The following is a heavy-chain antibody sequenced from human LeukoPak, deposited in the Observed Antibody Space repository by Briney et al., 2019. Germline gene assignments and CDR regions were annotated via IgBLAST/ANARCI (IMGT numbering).Heavy chain of an antibody. D-gene: IGHD5-18*01. CDR3: ARGGYSYGYYYYGMDV. CDR2: IYTSGST. Sequence: PSETLSLTCTVSGGSFSSYDWSWIRQPAGKGLEWIGRIYTSGSTNYNPSLKSRVTMSVDTSKNQFSLKLSSVTAADTAVYYCARGGYSYGYYYYGMDVWGQGTTVTVSS. J-gene: IGHJ6*02. CDR1: GGSFSSYD. V-gene: IGHV4-4*07.